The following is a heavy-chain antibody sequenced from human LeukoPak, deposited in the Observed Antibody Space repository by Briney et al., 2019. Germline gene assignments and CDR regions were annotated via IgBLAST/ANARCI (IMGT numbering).Heavy chain of an antibody. CDR1: GGSISSSSYY. J-gene: IGHJ6*03. V-gene: IGHV4-39*01. CDR3: ARVARGGSYSYGYIDYYYYYYMDV. D-gene: IGHD5-18*01. Sequence: SETLSLTCTVSGGSISSSSYYWGWIRQPPGKGLEWIGSIYYSGSTYYHPSLKSRVTISVDTSKNQFSLKLSSVTAADTAVYYCARVARGGSYSYGYIDYYYYYYMDVWGKGTTVTVSS. CDR2: IYYSGST.